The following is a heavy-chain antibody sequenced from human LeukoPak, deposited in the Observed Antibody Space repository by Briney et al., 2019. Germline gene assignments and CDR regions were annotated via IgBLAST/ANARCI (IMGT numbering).Heavy chain of an antibody. CDR2: INPSGGST. D-gene: IGHD6-25*01. CDR1: GYTFTGYY. V-gene: IGHV1-46*01. CDR3: ARAAAANDAFDI. Sequence: ASVKVSCKASGYTFTGYYMHWVRQAPGQGLEWMGIINPSGGSTSYAQKFQGRVPMTRDTSTSTVYMELSSLRSEDTAVYYCARAAAANDAFDIWGQGTMVTVSS. J-gene: IGHJ3*02.